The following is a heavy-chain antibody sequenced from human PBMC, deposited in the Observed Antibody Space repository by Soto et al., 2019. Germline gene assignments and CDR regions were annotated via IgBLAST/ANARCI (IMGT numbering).Heavy chain of an antibody. Sequence: GGSLRLSCAASGFTFSSYAMSWVRQAPGKGLEWVSGISGSGGRTYYADSVKGRFTISRDNSKNTLYLQMNSLRAEDTAVYYCAKGYCSSTSCYRFDYWGQGTRVTVSS. D-gene: IGHD2-2*01. V-gene: IGHV3-23*01. CDR1: GFTFSSYA. J-gene: IGHJ4*02. CDR2: ISGSGGRT. CDR3: AKGYCSSTSCYRFDY.